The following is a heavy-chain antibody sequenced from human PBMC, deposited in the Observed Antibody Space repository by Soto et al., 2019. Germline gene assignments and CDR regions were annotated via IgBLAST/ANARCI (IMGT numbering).Heavy chain of an antibody. J-gene: IGHJ5*02. D-gene: IGHD6-6*01. V-gene: IGHV3-33*01. CDR1: GFTFSSYG. Sequence: QVQLVESGGGVVQPGRSLRLSCAASGFTFSSYGMHWVRQAPGKGLEWVAVIWYDGSNKYYADSVKGRFTISRDNSKNTLYLQMNSLRAEDTAVYYCVVRSSSSSVFPWGQGTLVTVSS. CDR2: IWYDGSNK. CDR3: VVRSSSSSVFP.